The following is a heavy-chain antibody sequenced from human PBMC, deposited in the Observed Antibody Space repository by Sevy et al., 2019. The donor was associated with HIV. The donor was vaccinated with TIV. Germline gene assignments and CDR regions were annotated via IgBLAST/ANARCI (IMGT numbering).Heavy chain of an antibody. Sequence: GGSLRLSCAASGFTFSSYAMSWVRQAPGKGLEWVSAISGSGGSTYYADSVKGRFTISRDNSKNTLYLQMNSLRAEDTAVYYCAKGVSVRGVIIIQDYYYMDVWGKRTTVTVSS. CDR3: AKGVSVRGVIIIQDYYYMDV. V-gene: IGHV3-23*01. J-gene: IGHJ6*03. CDR1: GFTFSSYA. CDR2: ISGSGGST. D-gene: IGHD3-10*01.